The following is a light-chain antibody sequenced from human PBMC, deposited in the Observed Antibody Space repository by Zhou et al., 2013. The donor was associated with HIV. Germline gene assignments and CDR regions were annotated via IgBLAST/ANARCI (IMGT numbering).Light chain of an antibody. V-gene: IGKV1-39*01. CDR1: QSVTNY. CDR3: QQYKIYPLT. CDR2: AAS. Sequence: DIQMTQSPSSLSASVGDRVTITCRASQSVTNYLNWYQHKPGKAPELLIYAASSLKSGVSSRFSGSGSGTDFSLTISDLQPEDSATYYCQQYKIYPLTFGGGTKVEIK. J-gene: IGKJ4*01.